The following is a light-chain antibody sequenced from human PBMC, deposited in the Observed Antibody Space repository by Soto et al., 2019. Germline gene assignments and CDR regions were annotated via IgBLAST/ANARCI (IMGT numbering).Light chain of an antibody. Sequence: EIVLTQSPATLSLSPGESATLSCRASESISRLAWYQHKPGQAPRLFIYDTSKRATGIPARFSGSGSGTDFTLTISSLAPEDFAVYYCHQRDTFGLGTILEIK. V-gene: IGKV3-11*01. CDR3: HQRDT. J-gene: IGKJ2*01. CDR2: DTS. CDR1: ESISR.